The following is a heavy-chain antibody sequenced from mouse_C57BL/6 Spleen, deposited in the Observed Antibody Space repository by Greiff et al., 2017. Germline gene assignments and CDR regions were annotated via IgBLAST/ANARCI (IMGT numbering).Heavy chain of an antibody. CDR1: GYTFTSYW. V-gene: IGHV1-64*01. CDR2: IHPNSGST. D-gene: IGHD2-4*01. J-gene: IGHJ4*01. Sequence: QVQLQQPGAELVKPGASVKLSCKASGYTFTSYWMPWVKQRPGQGLEWIGMIHPNSGSTNYNEKFKSKATLTVDKSSSTAYMQLSSLTSEDSAVYYCAREDGAYDYDGDRSMDYWGQGTSVTVSS. CDR3: AREDGAYDYDGDRSMDY.